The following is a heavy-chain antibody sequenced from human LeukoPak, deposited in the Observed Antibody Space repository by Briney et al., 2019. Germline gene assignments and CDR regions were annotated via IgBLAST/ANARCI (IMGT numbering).Heavy chain of an antibody. CDR2: ISSPTSST. V-gene: IGHV3-23*01. CDR3: SAGYDY. D-gene: IGHD2-15*01. Sequence: PGGSLRLSCAASGFTFRSYAMSWVRQATGKGLEWVSTISSPTSSTHYADFVKGSFTISRDNSKNTLYLQMNSLRAEDTAMYYCSAGYDYWGHGTLVTVSS. J-gene: IGHJ4*01. CDR1: GFTFRSYA.